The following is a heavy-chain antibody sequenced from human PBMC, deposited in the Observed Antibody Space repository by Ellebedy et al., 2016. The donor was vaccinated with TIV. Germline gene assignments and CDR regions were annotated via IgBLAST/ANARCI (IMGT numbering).Heavy chain of an antibody. CDR1: GFTFTTYW. CDR3: ATVLHTPCGNSICYADNYFDS. D-gene: IGHD2-2*01. Sequence: GESLKISXAASGFTFTTYWMGWVRQAPGKGLEWVASVKQDDSDTLYVDSVKGRFTVSSDNAKNTLYLQMNNLRAEDTAVYHCATVLHTPCGNSICYADNYFDSWGQGTLVTVSS. J-gene: IGHJ4*02. CDR2: VKQDDSDT. V-gene: IGHV3-7*03.